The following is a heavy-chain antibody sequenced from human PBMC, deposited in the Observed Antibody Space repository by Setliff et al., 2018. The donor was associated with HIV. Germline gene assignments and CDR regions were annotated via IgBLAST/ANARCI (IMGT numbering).Heavy chain of an antibody. CDR2: IKQDGSEK. Sequence: PGGSLRLSCEASGFSFSTYSMSWVRRAPGKGLEWVANIKQDGSEKYYVDSVKGRFTISRDNAKNSLYLQMNSLRAEDTAVYYCARDRYSGSSTDYWGQGTLVTVSS. D-gene: IGHD1-26*01. J-gene: IGHJ4*02. V-gene: IGHV3-7*01. CDR1: GFSFSTYS. CDR3: ARDRYSGSSTDY.